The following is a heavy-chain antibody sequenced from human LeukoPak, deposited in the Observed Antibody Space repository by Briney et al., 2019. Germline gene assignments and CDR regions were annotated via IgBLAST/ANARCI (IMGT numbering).Heavy chain of an antibody. Sequence: GGSLRLSCAASGFTFSSYAMSWVRQAPGKGLEWVSAISGSGGSTYYADSVRGRFTISRDNSKNTLYLQMNSLRAEDTAVYYCAKLKWELPSSVGDYWGQGTLVTVSS. CDR1: GFTFSSYA. CDR3: AKLKWELPSSVGDY. CDR2: ISGSGGST. D-gene: IGHD1-26*01. J-gene: IGHJ4*02. V-gene: IGHV3-23*01.